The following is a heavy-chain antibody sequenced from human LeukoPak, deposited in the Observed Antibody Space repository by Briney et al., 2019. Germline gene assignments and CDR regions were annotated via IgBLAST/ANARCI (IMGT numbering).Heavy chain of an antibody. CDR2: ITSSGDGT. D-gene: IGHD3-22*01. J-gene: IGHJ4*02. Sequence: GGCLRLSCAASGFTFSIYAMSWVRQAPGKGLQWVSSITSSGDGTYYADSVKGRFTISRDNSENMLYLQMNSLRVEDTAVYFCAKDRPNYYGSNGHYYRRDGDYWGQGTLVTVSS. CDR1: GFTFSIYA. V-gene: IGHV3-23*01. CDR3: AKDRPNYYGSNGHYYRRDGDY.